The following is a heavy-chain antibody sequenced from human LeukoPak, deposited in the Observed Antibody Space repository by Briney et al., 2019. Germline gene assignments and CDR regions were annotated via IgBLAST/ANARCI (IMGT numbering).Heavy chain of an antibody. CDR1: GFTFSSYW. CDR3: ARDLGEMATISWDAFDI. V-gene: IGHV3-74*01. D-gene: IGHD5-24*01. Sequence: GGSLRLSCAASGFTFSSYWMHWVRQAPGKGLVWVSRINTDGSSTSYADSVKGRFTISRDNAKNTLYLQMNSLRAEDTAVYYCARDLGEMATISWDAFDIWGQGTKVTVSS. J-gene: IGHJ3*02. CDR2: INTDGSST.